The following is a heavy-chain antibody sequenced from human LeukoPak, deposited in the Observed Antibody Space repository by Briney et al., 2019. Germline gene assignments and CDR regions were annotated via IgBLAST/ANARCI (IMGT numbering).Heavy chain of an antibody. Sequence: PGRSLRLSCAASGFTFSTYIMHWVRQAPGKGPEWVAVTSFDGNNTYYADSVKGRFTISRDNSKNTLFLQMNSLRLEDTAVYYCARDSVYYHFRGYFWGYYFGLEVWGQGTTVTVSS. CDR2: TSFDGNNT. J-gene: IGHJ6*02. CDR1: GFTFSTYI. V-gene: IGHV3-30-3*01. D-gene: IGHD3-3*02. CDR3: ARDSVYYHFRGYFWGYYFGLEV.